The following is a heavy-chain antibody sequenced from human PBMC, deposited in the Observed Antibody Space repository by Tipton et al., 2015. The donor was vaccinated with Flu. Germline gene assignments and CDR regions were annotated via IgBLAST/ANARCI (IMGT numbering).Heavy chain of an antibody. D-gene: IGHD3-10*01. CDR2: IYYSGST. CDR1: GGSLSSYY. J-gene: IGHJ4*02. V-gene: IGHV4-59*12. Sequence: TLSLTCTVSGGSLSSYYWSWIRQPPGKGLEWIGYIYYSGSTNYNPPLKSRVTMSVDTSKNQFSLKLTSVTAADTAVYYCARGSGSGTYVIFEFWGQGTLVTVSS. CDR3: ARGSGSGTYVIFEF.